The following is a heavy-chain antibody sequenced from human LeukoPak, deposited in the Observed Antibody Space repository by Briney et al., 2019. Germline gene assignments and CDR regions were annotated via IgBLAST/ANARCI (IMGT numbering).Heavy chain of an antibody. J-gene: IGHJ4*02. CDR1: GFTFSSYG. V-gene: IGHV3-30*02. Sequence: PGGSLRLSCAASGFTFSSYGMHWVRQAPGKGLEWVAFIRYDGTNKYYADSVKGRFTISRDNSKNTLCLQMNSLRAEDTAVYYCANACIAAALDWGQGTLVTVSS. CDR3: ANACIAAALD. CDR2: IRYDGTNK. D-gene: IGHD6-13*01.